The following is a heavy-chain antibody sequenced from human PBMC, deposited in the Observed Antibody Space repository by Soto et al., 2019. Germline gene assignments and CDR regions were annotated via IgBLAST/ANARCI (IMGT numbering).Heavy chain of an antibody. CDR2: IIPIPGTA. J-gene: IGHJ6*02. Sequence: QVQLVQSGAEVKKPGSSVKVSCKASGGTFSSYAISWVRQAPGQGLEWRGGIIPIPGTANYAQKLQGRVTITADESTSPAYMELSSLRSEDTAVYYCARSQGSSTSLEIYYSYYYGMDVWGQGTTVTVSS. CDR3: ARSQGSSTSLEIYYSYYYGMDV. D-gene: IGHD2-2*01. V-gene: IGHV1-69*01. CDR1: GGTFSSYA.